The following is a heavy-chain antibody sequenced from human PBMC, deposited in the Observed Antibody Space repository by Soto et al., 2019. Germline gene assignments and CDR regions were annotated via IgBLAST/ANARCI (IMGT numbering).Heavy chain of an antibody. V-gene: IGHV1-2*02. CDR1: GYTFTEYY. CDR2: INPRTGDT. J-gene: IGHJ4*02. Sequence: GASVKVSCKASGYTFTEYYLYWVRQAPGQGPEWLGGINPRTGDTNQAQKFQGRVTMTRDMSLTTAYMELHRLTSDDTAVDYCGGNPHGGGAPYFLDWWGQGSLVTVSS. D-gene: IGHD3-16*01. CDR3: GGNPHGGGAPYFLDW.